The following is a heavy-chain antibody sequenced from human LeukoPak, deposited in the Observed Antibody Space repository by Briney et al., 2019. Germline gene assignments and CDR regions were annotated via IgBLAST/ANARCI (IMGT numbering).Heavy chain of an antibody. CDR1: GFTFSSYA. CDR2: IWYDGSNK. V-gene: IGHV3-33*08. J-gene: IGHJ4*02. D-gene: IGHD4-23*01. Sequence: PGGSLRLSCAASGFTFSSYAMSWVRQAPGKGLEWVAVIWYDGSNKYYADSVKGRFTISRDNSKNTLYLQMNSLRAEDTAVYYCARDPHGGYLFDYWGQGTLVTVSS. CDR3: ARDPHGGYLFDY.